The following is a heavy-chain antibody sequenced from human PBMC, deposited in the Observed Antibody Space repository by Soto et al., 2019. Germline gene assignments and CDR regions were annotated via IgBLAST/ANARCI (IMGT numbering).Heavy chain of an antibody. V-gene: IGHV1-69*06. CDR3: ARSTPPMKVVVTNYYGMDV. D-gene: IGHD3-22*01. J-gene: IGHJ6*02. CDR1: GGTFSSYA. Sequence: QVQLVQSGAEVKKPGSSVKVSCKASGGTFSSYAISWVRQAPGQGLEWMGGIIPIFGTANYAQKFQGRVTITADKSTSPAYMELSSLRSEDTAVYYCARSTPPMKVVVTNYYGMDVWGQGTTVTVSS. CDR2: IIPIFGTA.